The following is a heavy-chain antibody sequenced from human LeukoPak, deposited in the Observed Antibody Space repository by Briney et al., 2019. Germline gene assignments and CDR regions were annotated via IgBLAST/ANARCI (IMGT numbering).Heavy chain of an antibody. J-gene: IGHJ4*02. CDR3: AREEARDGSTGYHFDY. Sequence: ASVKVSCKAPGYTFSNYHIHWVRQAPGQGIEWMGIINPRYGSTTYAQNFQGRVTMTRDMSTSTVYMELSSLRSEDTAVYYCAREEARDGSTGYHFDYWGQGTLLTVSS. V-gene: IGHV1-46*01. CDR1: GYTFSNYH. CDR2: INPRYGST. D-gene: IGHD5-24*01.